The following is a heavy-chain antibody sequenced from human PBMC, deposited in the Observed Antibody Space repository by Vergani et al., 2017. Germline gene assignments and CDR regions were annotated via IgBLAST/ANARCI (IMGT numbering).Heavy chain of an antibody. J-gene: IGHJ5*02. CDR2: ISGSGGST. CDR1: GFTFSSYA. D-gene: IGHD3-3*01. Sequence: EVQLLESGGGLVQPGGSLRLSCAASGFTFSSYAMSWVRQAPGKGLEWVSAISGSGGSTYYADSVKGRFTISRDNSKNTLYLQMNSLRAEDTAVYYCAKDHPNYYDFWSGYYSGENWFDPWGQGTLVTVSS. CDR3: AKDHPNYYDFWSGYYSGENWFDP. V-gene: IGHV3-23*01.